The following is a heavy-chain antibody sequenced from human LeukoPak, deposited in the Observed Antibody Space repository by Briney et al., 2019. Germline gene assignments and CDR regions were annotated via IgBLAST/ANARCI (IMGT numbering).Heavy chain of an antibody. Sequence: AGGSLRLSCAASGFTFRRYWMSWVRQAPGKGLEWVANIKEDGSEEYYADSVKGRFTISRDNAKKSLYLQMNSLRADDTAVYYCAGERDMATIWEIFEYWGQGALVTVSS. CDR3: AGERDMATIWEIFEY. V-gene: IGHV3-7*01. CDR1: GFTFRRYW. J-gene: IGHJ4*02. CDR2: IKEDGSEE. D-gene: IGHD5-24*01.